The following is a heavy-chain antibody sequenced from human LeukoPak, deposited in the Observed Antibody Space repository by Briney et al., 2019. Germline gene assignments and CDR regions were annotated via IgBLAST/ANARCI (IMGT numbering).Heavy chain of an antibody. CDR3: AKGTYDFWSGYYYFDY. D-gene: IGHD3-3*01. Sequence: GGSLRLSCAASGFTFSSYAMSWVRQAPGKGLEWVSAISGSGGSTYYADSVKGRFTISRDNSKNTLYLQMNSLRAEDTAVYYCAKGTYDFWSGYYYFDYWGQGTLVTVSS. CDR1: GFTFSSYA. J-gene: IGHJ4*02. CDR2: ISGSGGST. V-gene: IGHV3-23*01.